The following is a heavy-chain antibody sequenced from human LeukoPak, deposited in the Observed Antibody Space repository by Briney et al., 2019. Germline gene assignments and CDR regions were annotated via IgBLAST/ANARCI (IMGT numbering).Heavy chain of an antibody. CDR2: IYYSGST. Sequence: SETLSLTCAVSGGSISSGGYSWSWIRQPPGKGLEWIGSIYYSGSTYYNPSLKSRVTISVDTSKNQFSLKLSSVTAADTAVYYCARSEGGSYGWFDPWGQGTLVTVSS. D-gene: IGHD1-26*01. CDR1: GGSISSGGYS. J-gene: IGHJ5*02. V-gene: IGHV4-39*07. CDR3: ARSEGGSYGWFDP.